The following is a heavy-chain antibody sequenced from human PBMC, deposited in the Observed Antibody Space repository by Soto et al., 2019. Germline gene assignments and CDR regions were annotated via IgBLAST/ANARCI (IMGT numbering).Heavy chain of an antibody. Sequence: TLSLTCTVSGGSISSGGYYWSWIRQHPGKGLEWIGYIYYSGSTCYNPSLKSRVTISVDTSKNQFSLKLSSVTAADTAVYYCARDPIQHHYYMDVWGKGTTVTVSS. J-gene: IGHJ6*03. CDR3: ARDPIQHHYYMDV. CDR2: IYYSGST. CDR1: GGSISSGGYY. V-gene: IGHV4-31*03.